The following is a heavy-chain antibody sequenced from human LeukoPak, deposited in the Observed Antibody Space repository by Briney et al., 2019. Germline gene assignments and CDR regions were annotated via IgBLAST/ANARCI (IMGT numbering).Heavy chain of an antibody. J-gene: IGHJ4*02. CDR2: INSDGSST. Sequence: GGSLRLSCAASGFTFSSYWMHWVRQAPGKGLVWVSRINSDGSSTSYADSVKGRFTISRDNSKNTLSLQMNSLRAEDTAVYYCARDSFYYDSSGYYKTGTDYWGQGTLVTVSS. CDR1: GFTFSSYW. D-gene: IGHD3-22*01. V-gene: IGHV3-74*01. CDR3: ARDSFYYDSSGYYKTGTDY.